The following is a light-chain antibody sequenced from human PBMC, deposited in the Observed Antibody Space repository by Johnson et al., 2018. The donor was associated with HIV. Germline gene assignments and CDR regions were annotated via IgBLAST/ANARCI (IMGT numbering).Light chain of an antibody. CDR2: ENN. CDR1: SSNIGNNY. J-gene: IGLJ1*01. CDR3: GTWESSLSPYV. Sequence: QSVLTQPPSVSAAPGQKVTISCSGSSSNIGNNYVSWYQQLPGTAPKLLIYENNKRPSGIPDRFSGSKSGTSATLGINGLQAGDEAEYYCGTWESSLSPYVFGTGTKVTVL. V-gene: IGLV1-51*02.